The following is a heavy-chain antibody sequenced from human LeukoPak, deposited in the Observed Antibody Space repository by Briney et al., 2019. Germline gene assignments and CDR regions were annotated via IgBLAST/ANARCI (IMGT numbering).Heavy chain of an antibody. V-gene: IGHV4-30-4*01. CDR1: GGSICSGDYY. Sequence: SETLSLTCTVSGGSICSGDYYWSWIRQPPGKGLEWIGYIYYSGSTYYNPSHKSRVTISVDTSKNQFSLKLSSVTAADTAVYYCARDRGMVRGVPPHWYFDLWGRGTLVTVSS. CDR2: IYYSGST. D-gene: IGHD3-10*01. J-gene: IGHJ2*01. CDR3: ARDRGMVRGVPPHWYFDL.